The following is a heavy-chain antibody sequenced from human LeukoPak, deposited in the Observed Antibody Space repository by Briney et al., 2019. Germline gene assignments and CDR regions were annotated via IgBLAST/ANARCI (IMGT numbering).Heavy chain of an antibody. V-gene: IGHV1-8*01. Sequence: ASVKVSCKASGSTFISYDINWVRQATGQGLEWMGWMNPNSGNTRYAQKFQGRVTIARDSSISTAYMELSSLRSEDTAVYYCARGRENSVYYAPFDHWGQGTLVTVSS. J-gene: IGHJ4*02. D-gene: IGHD5/OR15-5a*01. CDR1: GSTFISYD. CDR2: MNPNSGNT. CDR3: ARGRENSVYYAPFDH.